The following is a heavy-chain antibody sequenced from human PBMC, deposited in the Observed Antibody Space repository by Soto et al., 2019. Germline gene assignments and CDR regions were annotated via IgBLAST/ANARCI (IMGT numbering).Heavy chain of an antibody. J-gene: IGHJ4*02. Sequence: SETLSLTCAVSGDXINSTDWWNWVRQSPGKGLEWIGEIYHGGNIYYNPSLKSRVTISMDKSKSQFSLNLFYVTAADTAVYYCARDHAYGGYWAFEYWGQGALVTVSS. V-gene: IGHV4-4*02. CDR2: IYHGGNI. CDR1: GDXINSTDW. CDR3: ARDHAYGGYWAFEY. D-gene: IGHD3-16*01.